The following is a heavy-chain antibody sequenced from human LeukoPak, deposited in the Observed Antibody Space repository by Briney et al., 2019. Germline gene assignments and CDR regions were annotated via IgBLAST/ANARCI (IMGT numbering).Heavy chain of an antibody. V-gene: IGHV1-69*06. CDR1: GGTFSSYA. CDR3: ARDSRRDGNWFDP. Sequence: ASVKVSCKASGGTFSSYAISWVRQAPGQGLEWMGGIIPIFGTANYAQKFQGRVTITADKSTSTAYMELSSLRSEDTAVYYCARDSRRDGNWFDPWGQGTLVTVSS. J-gene: IGHJ5*02. CDR2: IIPIFGTA. D-gene: IGHD2-2*01.